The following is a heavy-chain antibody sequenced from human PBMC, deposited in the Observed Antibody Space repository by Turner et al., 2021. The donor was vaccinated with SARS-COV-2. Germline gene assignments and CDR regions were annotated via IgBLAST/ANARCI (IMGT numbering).Heavy chain of an antibody. CDR1: GFTFSSYG. Sequence: VQLLESGGGLVQPGGSLRLSCAASGFTFSSYGMHWVRQAPGKGLEWVAVISYDGNNKYYADSVKGRFTISRDNSKNTLYLQMNSLRAEDTAVYYCAKQLGLYSNPMYYFDYWGQGTLVTVSS. J-gene: IGHJ4*02. CDR3: AKQLGLYSNPMYYFDY. CDR2: ISYDGNNK. V-gene: IGHV3-30*18. D-gene: IGHD4-4*01.